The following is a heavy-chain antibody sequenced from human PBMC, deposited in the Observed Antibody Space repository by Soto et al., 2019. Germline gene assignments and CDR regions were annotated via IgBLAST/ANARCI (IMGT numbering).Heavy chain of an antibody. D-gene: IGHD5-12*01. J-gene: IGHJ4*02. CDR3: ARDRGFSGGYNYGPYYFDY. Sequence: GGSLRLSCAASGFTVSSNYMGWVRQAPGKGLEWVSVIYSGGSTYYADSVKGRFTISRDNSKNTLYLQMNSLRAEDTAVYYCARDRGFSGGYNYGPYYFDYWGQGTLVTVSS. V-gene: IGHV3-66*01. CDR1: GFTVSSNY. CDR2: IYSGGST.